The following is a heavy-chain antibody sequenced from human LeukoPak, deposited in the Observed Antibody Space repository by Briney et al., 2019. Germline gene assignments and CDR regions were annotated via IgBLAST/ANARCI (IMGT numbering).Heavy chain of an antibody. CDR2: IKQGGSEK. D-gene: IGHD6-19*01. J-gene: IGHJ4*02. V-gene: IGHV3-7*01. Sequence: PGGSLRLSCAASGFTFSSYWMSWVRQAPGKGLEWVANIKQGGSEKYYVDSVKGRFTISRDNAKNSLYLQMNSLRAEDTAVYYCARIRRGWSQNWDYWGQGTLVTVSS. CDR3: ARIRRGWSQNWDY. CDR1: GFTFSSYW.